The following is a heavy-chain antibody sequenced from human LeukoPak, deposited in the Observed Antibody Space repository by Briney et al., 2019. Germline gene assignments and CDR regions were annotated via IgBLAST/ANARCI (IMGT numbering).Heavy chain of an antibody. Sequence: GGSLRLSCAASGFTVSSNYMSWVRQAPGKGLEWVSVIYSGGSTYYADSVKGRFTISRHNSKNTLYLQMNSLRAEDTAVHYCARSSTDNYYDSSGYWFDPWGQGTLVTVSS. CDR2: IYSGGST. D-gene: IGHD3-22*01. CDR3: ARSSTDNYYDSSGYWFDP. V-gene: IGHV3-53*04. J-gene: IGHJ5*02. CDR1: GFTVSSNY.